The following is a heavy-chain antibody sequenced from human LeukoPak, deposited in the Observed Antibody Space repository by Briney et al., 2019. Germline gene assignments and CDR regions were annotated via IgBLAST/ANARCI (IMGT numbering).Heavy chain of an antibody. D-gene: IGHD3-10*01. Sequence: KPSETLSLTCTVSGYSISSGYYWGWIRQPPGKGLEWIGSIYHSGSTYYNPSLKSRVTISVDTSKNQFSLKLSSVTAADTAVYYCARGKEMVRGVYYFDYWGQGTLVTVSS. V-gene: IGHV4-38-2*02. J-gene: IGHJ4*02. CDR3: ARGKEMVRGVYYFDY. CDR2: IYHSGST. CDR1: GYSISSGYY.